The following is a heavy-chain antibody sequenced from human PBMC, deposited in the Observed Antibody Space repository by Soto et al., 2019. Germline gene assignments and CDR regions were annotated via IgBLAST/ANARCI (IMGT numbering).Heavy chain of an antibody. CDR3: ARYYYGSGSYQDY. J-gene: IGHJ4*02. V-gene: IGHV4-30-4*01. Sequence: SETLSLTCTVSGGSISSGDYYWSWIRQPPGKGLEWIGYIYYSGSTYYNPSLKSRVTISVDTSNNQFSLKLTSVTAADTAMYYCARYYYGSGSYQDYWGQGTLVTVSS. CDR1: GGSISSGDYY. CDR2: IYYSGST. D-gene: IGHD3-10*01.